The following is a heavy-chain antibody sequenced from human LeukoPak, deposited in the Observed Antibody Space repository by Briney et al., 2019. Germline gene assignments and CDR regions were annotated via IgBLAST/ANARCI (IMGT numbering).Heavy chain of an antibody. CDR1: GFTFSNYG. D-gene: IGHD3-10*01. CDR3: ARDNYGPDY. Sequence: GGSLRLSCAAVSGFTFSNYGMHWVRQAPGKGLEWVAIISYDGTNKYYADSVKGRFTISRDNSKNTLYVQMNSLRAEDTAVYYCARDNYGPDYWGQGTLVTVSS. CDR2: ISYDGTNK. J-gene: IGHJ4*02. V-gene: IGHV3-30*03.